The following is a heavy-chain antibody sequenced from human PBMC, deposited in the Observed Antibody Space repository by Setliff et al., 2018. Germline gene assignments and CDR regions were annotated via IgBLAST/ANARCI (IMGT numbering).Heavy chain of an antibody. CDR3: ARSRGYKHDSSGYYYDHYYYYYMDV. CDR2: IYTSGTT. CDR1: GASISSYY. Sequence: SETLSLTCSVSGASISSYYWSWIRQPPGKGLEWIGYIYTSGTTKYNPSLKSRVTISIDTSKSQFSLNLSSVTAADTAVYYCARSRGYKHDSSGYYYDHYYYYYMDVWGKGTPVTVSS. D-gene: IGHD3-22*01. V-gene: IGHV4-4*08. J-gene: IGHJ6*03.